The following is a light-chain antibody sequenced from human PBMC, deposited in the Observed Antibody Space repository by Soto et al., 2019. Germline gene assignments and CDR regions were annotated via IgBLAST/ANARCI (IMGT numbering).Light chain of an antibody. CDR3: QQYEGYSPT. V-gene: IGKV1-5*01. CDR2: DAS. J-gene: IGKJ1*01. Sequence: DIQMTQSPSTLSASLGDRVTITCRASQSVSSSLAWYQQKPGKAPNPLIYDASRLESGVPSRFSGTGSGTEFSLTISSLQPDDFATYYCQQYEGYSPTFGQGTKVDIK. CDR1: QSVSSS.